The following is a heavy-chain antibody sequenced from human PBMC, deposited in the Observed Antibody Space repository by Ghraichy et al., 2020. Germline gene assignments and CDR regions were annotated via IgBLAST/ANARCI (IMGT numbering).Heavy chain of an antibody. D-gene: IGHD3-3*01. Sequence: GGSLRLSCAASGFTFSSYSMNWVRQAPGKGLEWVSSITSISRYIYYADSVKGRFTISRDNAKNSLYLQMNSLRAEDTAVYYCAREIRWSGYYFDYWCQVTLVTVSS. V-gene: IGHV3-21*01. CDR1: GFTFSSYS. CDR3: AREIRWSGYYFDY. J-gene: IGHJ4*02. CDR2: ITSISRYI.